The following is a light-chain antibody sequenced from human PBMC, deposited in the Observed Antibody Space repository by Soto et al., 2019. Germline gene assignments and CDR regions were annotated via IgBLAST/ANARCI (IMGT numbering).Light chain of an antibody. Sequence: DTQWTQAPYFLAASETGTVSTTFLASQGISSWLAWYQQKPGKAPKLLIYAASSLQSGVPSRFSGSGSGTDFTLTISSLQPEDFATYYCQQANSFPITFGQGTRLEIK. CDR3: QQANSFPIT. CDR2: AAS. CDR1: QGISSW. J-gene: IGKJ5*01. V-gene: IGKV1-12*01.